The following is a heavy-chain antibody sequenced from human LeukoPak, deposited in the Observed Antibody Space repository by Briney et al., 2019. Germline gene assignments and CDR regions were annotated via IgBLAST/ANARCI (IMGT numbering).Heavy chain of an antibody. CDR1: GGSFSGYY. CDR2: INHSGST. Sequence: SETLSLTCAVYGGSFSGYYRSWIRQPPGKGLEWIGEINHSGSTNYNPSLKSRVTISVDTSKNQFSLKLSSVTAADTAVYYCARTGWGLRPWKIYTYYFDYWGQGTLVTVSS. J-gene: IGHJ4*02. CDR3: ARTGWGLRPWKIYTYYFDY. D-gene: IGHD2-21*02. V-gene: IGHV4-34*01.